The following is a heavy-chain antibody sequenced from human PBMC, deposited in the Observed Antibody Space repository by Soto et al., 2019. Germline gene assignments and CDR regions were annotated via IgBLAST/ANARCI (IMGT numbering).Heavy chain of an antibody. CDR2: IWYDGSNK. CDR3: ARDLEEQWLVPWFDP. CDR1: GFTFSSYG. V-gene: IGHV3-33*01. D-gene: IGHD6-19*01. J-gene: IGHJ5*02. Sequence: QVQLVESGGGVVQPGRSLRLSCAASGFTFSSYGMHWVRQAPGKGLEWVAVIWYDGSNKYYADSVKGRFTISRDNSKNTLNLQMNSLRAEDTAVYYCARDLEEQWLVPWFDPWGQGTLVTVSS.